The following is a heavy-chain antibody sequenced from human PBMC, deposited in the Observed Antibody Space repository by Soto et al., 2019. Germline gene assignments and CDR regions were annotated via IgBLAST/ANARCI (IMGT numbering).Heavy chain of an antibody. V-gene: IGHV3-21*01. Sequence: GGSLRLSCAASGFTFSGYSMNWVRQAPGKGLEWVSFISSSSSYIYYVDSVKGRFTISRDSAKNSLYLQMNSLRAEDTAVYYCARDRGNQLWLPSAFDYWGQGTLVTVSS. CDR2: ISSSSSYI. CDR3: ARDRGNQLWLPSAFDY. J-gene: IGHJ4*02. CDR1: GFTFSGYS. D-gene: IGHD5-18*01.